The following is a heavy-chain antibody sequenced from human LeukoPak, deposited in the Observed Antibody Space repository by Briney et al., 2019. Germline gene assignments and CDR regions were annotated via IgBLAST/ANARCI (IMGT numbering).Heavy chain of an antibody. CDR2: IYYSGTA. Sequence: SETLSLTCTVSGGSISNHYWNWIRQPPGKGLEWLGYIYYSGTADYNPSLKSRVTMSVDTSKKQISLNLTSVTAADTAVYYCASGCSGTSCYYGMDAWGQGTTVIVSS. J-gene: IGHJ6*02. CDR3: ASGCSGTSCYYGMDA. CDR1: GGSISNHY. V-gene: IGHV4-59*11. D-gene: IGHD2-2*01.